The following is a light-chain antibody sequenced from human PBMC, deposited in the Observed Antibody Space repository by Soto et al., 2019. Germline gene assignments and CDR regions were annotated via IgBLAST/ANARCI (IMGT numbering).Light chain of an antibody. CDR2: GAS. J-gene: IGKJ1*01. CDR1: QSVSSSY. Sequence: IVLTQSPATLSLSPGERATLSCRASQSVSSSYLAWYQQKPGQAPRLLIYGASSRATGIPDRFSGSGSGTDFTLTISRLEPEDFAVYYCHQYGSSPRTFGQGTKVDI. V-gene: IGKV3-20*01. CDR3: HQYGSSPRT.